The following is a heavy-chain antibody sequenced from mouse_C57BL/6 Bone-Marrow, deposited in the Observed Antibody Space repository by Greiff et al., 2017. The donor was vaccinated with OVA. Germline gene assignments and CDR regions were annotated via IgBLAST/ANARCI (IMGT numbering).Heavy chain of an antibody. D-gene: IGHD1-2*01. CDR3: ARYYGGFAY. CDR1: GFTFSSYA. Sequence: EVKLVESGGGLVKPGGSLTLSCAASGFTFSSYAMTWVRQTPEKRLEWVATISDGGSYTNYPDNVKGRFTISRDNAKNNLYLQMSHLKSEDTAMYYCARYYGGFAYWGQGTLVTVSA. CDR2: ISDGGSYT. V-gene: IGHV5-4*03. J-gene: IGHJ3*01.